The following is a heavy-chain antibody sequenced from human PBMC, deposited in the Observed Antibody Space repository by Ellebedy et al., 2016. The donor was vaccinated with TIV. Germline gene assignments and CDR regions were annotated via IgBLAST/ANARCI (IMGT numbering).Heavy chain of an antibody. Sequence: ASVKVSCXVSGYTLTELSMHWVRQAPGKGLEWMGGFDPEDGETIYAQKFQGRVTMTEDTSTDTAYMELSSLRSEDTAVYYCVTLRGDSSGPKPYNWFDPWGQGTLVTVSS. CDR2: FDPEDGET. CDR1: GYTLTELS. CDR3: VTLRGDSSGPKPYNWFDP. D-gene: IGHD3-22*01. V-gene: IGHV1-24*01. J-gene: IGHJ5*02.